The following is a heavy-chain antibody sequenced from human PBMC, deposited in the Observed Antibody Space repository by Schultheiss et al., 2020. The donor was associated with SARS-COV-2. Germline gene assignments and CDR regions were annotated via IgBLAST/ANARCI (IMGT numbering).Heavy chain of an antibody. V-gene: IGHV2-70*12. CDR1: GFSLSTSGVG. CDR3: AHSHKWELLNTYYFDY. Sequence: SGPTLVKPTQTLTLTCTFSGFSLSTSGVGVGWIRQPPGKALEWLARIDWDDDKYYSTSLKTRLTISKDTSKNQVVLTMTNMDPVDTATYYCAHSHKWELLNTYYFDYWGQGTLVTVSS. D-gene: IGHD1-26*01. CDR2: IDWDDDK. J-gene: IGHJ4*02.